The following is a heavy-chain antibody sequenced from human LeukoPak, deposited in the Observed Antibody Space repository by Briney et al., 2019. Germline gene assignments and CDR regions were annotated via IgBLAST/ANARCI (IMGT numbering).Heavy chain of an antibody. D-gene: IGHD1/OR15-1a*01. CDR3: AAKITTADY. J-gene: IGHJ4*02. CDR1: GFTFSNAW. Sequence: GSLRLSCAASGFTFSNAWMSWVRQAPGKGLEWIGEINHSGSTNYNPSLKSRVTISVDTSKNQFSLKLSSVTAADTAVYYCAAKITTADYWGQGTLVTVSS. CDR2: INHSGST. V-gene: IGHV4-34*08.